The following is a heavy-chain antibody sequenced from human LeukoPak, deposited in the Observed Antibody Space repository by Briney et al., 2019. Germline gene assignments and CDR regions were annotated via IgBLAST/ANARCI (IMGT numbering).Heavy chain of an antibody. CDR3: TKDGGSGSYYSPSHFDY. CDR1: GFTFDDYA. Sequence: GRSPRISCAASGFTFDDYAMHWVRQAPGKGLEWVSGISWNSGSIGYADSVKGRFTISRDNAKNSLYLQMNSLRAGDMALYYCTKDGGSGSYYSPSHFDYWGQGTLVTVSS. CDR2: ISWNSGSI. D-gene: IGHD3-10*01. J-gene: IGHJ4*02. V-gene: IGHV3-9*03.